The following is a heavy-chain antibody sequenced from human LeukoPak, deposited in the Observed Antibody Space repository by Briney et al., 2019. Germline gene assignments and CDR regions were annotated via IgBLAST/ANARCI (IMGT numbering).Heavy chain of an antibody. D-gene: IGHD3-22*01. V-gene: IGHV1-2*02. Sequence: ASVKVSCKASGYTFTGYYMHWVRQAPGQGLEWMGWINPNSGGTNYAQKFQGRVTMTRDTSISTAYMELSRLRSDDTAVYYCARVYTTTYYYDSSGYPEDYWGLGTLVTVSS. J-gene: IGHJ4*02. CDR3: ARVYTTTYYYDSSGYPEDY. CDR1: GYTFTGYY. CDR2: INPNSGGT.